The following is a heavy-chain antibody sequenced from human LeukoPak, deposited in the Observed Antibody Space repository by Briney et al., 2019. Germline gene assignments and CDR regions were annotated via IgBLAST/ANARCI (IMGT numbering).Heavy chain of an antibody. CDR2: INHSGST. V-gene: IGHV4-34*01. J-gene: IGHJ6*04. CDR3: ARGRSLIAVAGRDYYGMDV. CDR1: GGSFSGYY. D-gene: IGHD6-19*01. Sequence: SETLSLTCAVYGGSFSGYYWSWIRQPPGKGLEWIGEINHSGSTNYNPSLKSRVTISVDTSKNQFSLKLSSVTAADTAVYYCARGRSLIAVAGRDYYGMDVWGKGTTVTVSS.